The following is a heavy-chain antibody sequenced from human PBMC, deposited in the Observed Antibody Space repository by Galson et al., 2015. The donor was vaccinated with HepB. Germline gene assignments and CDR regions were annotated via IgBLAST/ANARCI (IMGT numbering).Heavy chain of an antibody. CDR1: GGTFSSYA. D-gene: IGHD5-18*01. CDR2: IIPIFGTA. Sequence: SVKVSCKASGGTFSSYAISWVRQAPGQGLEWMGGIIPIFGTANYAQKFQGRVTITADESTSTAYMELSSLRSEDTAVYYCARDGQREGTAMLDYWGQGTLVTISS. CDR3: ARDGQREGTAMLDY. V-gene: IGHV1-69*13. J-gene: IGHJ4*02.